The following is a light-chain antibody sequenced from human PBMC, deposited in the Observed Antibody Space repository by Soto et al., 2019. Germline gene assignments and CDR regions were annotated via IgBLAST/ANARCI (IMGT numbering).Light chain of an antibody. CDR1: QSVSSSY. Sequence: EIVLTQSPGTLSLSPGERATLSCRASQSVSSSYLAWYQQKPGQAPRLLIYGASSRATGIPDRFSGSGSGTDCPLTISRLEPEDFAVYYCQQYGSSPPYTLGQGTKREIK. CDR3: QQYGSSPPYT. V-gene: IGKV3-20*01. J-gene: IGKJ2*01. CDR2: GAS.